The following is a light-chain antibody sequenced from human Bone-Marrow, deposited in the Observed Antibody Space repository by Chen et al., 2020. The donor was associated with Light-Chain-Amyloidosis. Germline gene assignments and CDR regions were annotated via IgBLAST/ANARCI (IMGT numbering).Light chain of an antibody. J-gene: IGLJ3*02. V-gene: IGLV2-23*02. CDR1: NFGTFDP. CDR3: SSYVGRDTVV. CDR2: EDT. Sequence: QSALTQPASVSGSPGQAVTISCSNFGTFDPVSWYQRHPDKAPKVIIYEDTKRPSGISYRFSASKSYDTASRTISGLQYEAEADYYCSSYVGRDTVVFGGGTKLTVL.